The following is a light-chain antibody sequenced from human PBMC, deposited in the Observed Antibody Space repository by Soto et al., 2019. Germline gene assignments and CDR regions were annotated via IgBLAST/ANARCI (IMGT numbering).Light chain of an antibody. Sequence: QSVLTQPASVSGSPGQSITISCTGTSSDVGGYNYVSWYQQHPGKAPKLMIYEVSNRPSGVSNRFSGSKSGNTASLTISGLQAEDEADYYCAAWDDSLSGVVFGGGTKLTVL. CDR2: EVS. V-gene: IGLV2-14*01. J-gene: IGLJ2*01. CDR1: SSDVGGYNY. CDR3: AAWDDSLSGVV.